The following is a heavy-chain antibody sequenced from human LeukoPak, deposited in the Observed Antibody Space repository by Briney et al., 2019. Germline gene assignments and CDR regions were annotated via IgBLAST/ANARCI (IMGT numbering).Heavy chain of an antibody. CDR2: INLSGST. J-gene: IGHJ4*02. CDR3: ARLAHMVRGGNRDY. CDR1: GVYFSGYY. Sequence: SETLSLTCAVSGVYFSGYYWSWIRQPPGKGLEWIGEINLSGSTNYNPSLKSGVTTSVDTTTNHFSLQQSSVTAADTAVYYCARLAHMVRGGNRDYWGQGTLVTVSS. V-gene: IGHV4-34*01. D-gene: IGHD3-10*01.